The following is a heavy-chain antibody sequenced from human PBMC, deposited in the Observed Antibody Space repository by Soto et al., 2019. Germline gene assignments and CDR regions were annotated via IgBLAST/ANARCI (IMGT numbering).Heavy chain of an antibody. V-gene: IGHV1-46*03. Sequence: ASVKVSCEACEDSFTSYYMHWVRQAPGQGLEWMGIINPSGGSTSYAQKFQGRVTMTRDTSTSTVYMELSSLRSEDTAVYYCARDPSATVTNDYYYYYYMDVWGKGTTVTVSS. CDR1: EDSFTSYY. CDR2: INPSGGST. CDR3: ARDPSATVTNDYYYYYYMDV. J-gene: IGHJ6*03. D-gene: IGHD4-17*01.